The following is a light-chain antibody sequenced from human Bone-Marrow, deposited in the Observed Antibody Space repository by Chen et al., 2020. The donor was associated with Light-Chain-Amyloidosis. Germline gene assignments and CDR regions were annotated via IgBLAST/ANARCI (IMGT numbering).Light chain of an antibody. V-gene: IGLV2-14*01. J-gene: IGLJ1*01. CDR1: SSDVGGDNH. CDR3: RSYTITNTLV. Sequence: QSALTQPASVSGSPGQSITISCTGTSSDVGGDNHVSWYQQHPDKAPKLMIYEVTNRPSWVPDRFSGSKSDNTASLTISGLKTEDEADYFCRSYTITNTLVFGSGTRVTVL. CDR2: EVT.